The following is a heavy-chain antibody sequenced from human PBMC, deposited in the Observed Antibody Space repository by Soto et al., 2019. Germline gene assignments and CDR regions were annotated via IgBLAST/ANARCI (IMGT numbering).Heavy chain of an antibody. J-gene: IGHJ6*02. D-gene: IGHD2-21*02. CDR2: INHSGTI. CDR1: GGSFSGYY. CDR3: ARADRTLVTSYSLDV. Sequence: WETLSLTCAVYGGSFSGYYWTWIRQPPGKGLEWIGEINHSGTINFNPSLKSRLTISLDTSKKHFSLKLSSVTDADTAAYYCARADRTLVTSYSLDVWGQGTTVTVSS. V-gene: IGHV4-34*01.